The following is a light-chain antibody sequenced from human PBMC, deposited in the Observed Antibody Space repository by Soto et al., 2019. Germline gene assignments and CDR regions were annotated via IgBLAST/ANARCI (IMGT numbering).Light chain of an antibody. J-gene: IGLJ2*01. CDR2: EVN. Sequence: QSALTQPASLSGSPGQSITISCTGTSSDIGAYDYVSWFQQHPGKAPKLMISEVNNRPSGVSNRFSGSKSGNTAYLTISGLQVEDEAEYYCSSYTSSSTLEVVFGGGTKVTVL. V-gene: IGLV2-14*01. CDR1: SSDIGAYDY. CDR3: SSYTSSSTLEVV.